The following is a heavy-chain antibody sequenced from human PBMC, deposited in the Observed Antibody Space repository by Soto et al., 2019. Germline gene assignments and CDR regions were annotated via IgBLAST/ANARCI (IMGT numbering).Heavy chain of an antibody. J-gene: IGHJ6*02. Sequence: QVQLVESGGGVVQPGRSLRLSCAASGFTFSSYGMHWVRQAPGKGLEWVAVIWYDGSNKYYADSVKGRFTISRDNSKNTLYLQMNSLRAEDTAVYYCARDNWPCGDYAKYYGMDVWGQGTTVTVSS. CDR3: ARDNWPCGDYAKYYGMDV. D-gene: IGHD4-17*01. V-gene: IGHV3-33*01. CDR2: IWYDGSNK. CDR1: GFTFSSYG.